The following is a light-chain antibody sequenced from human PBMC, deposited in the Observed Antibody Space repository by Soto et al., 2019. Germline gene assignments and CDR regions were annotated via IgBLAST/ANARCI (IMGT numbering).Light chain of an antibody. CDR1: SSDVGGYNY. Sequence: QSALTQPASVSGSPGQSITISCTGTSSDVGGYNYVSWYQQHPGKAPKLMIYDVSNRPSGLSNRFSGSKSGNTASLTISGLQAEDEADYYCSSYTRSNTLLFGGGTQLTVL. V-gene: IGLV2-14*03. J-gene: IGLJ2*01. CDR3: SSYTRSNTLL. CDR2: DVS.